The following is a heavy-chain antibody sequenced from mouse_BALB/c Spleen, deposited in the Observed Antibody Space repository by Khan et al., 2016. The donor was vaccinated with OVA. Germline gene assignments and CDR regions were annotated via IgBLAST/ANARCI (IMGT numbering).Heavy chain of an antibody. V-gene: IGHV1-4*01. J-gene: IGHJ3*01. CDR1: GYTFTTYT. CDR3: VREGAYCGSDGWFAY. D-gene: IGHD2-14*01. Sequence: QVQLKQSGAELARPGASVKMSCKASGYTFTTYTIHWVKQRPGQGLEWIGYIIPSNDYTNYNQKFKDRATLTADKSSSTAYMQLSSLTSEDSAVYYCVREGAYCGSDGWFAYWGQGTLVTVSA. CDR2: IIPSNDYT.